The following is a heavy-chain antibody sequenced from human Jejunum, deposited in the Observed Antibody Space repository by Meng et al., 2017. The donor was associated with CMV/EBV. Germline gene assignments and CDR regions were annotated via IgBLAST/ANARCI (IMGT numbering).Heavy chain of an antibody. CDR3: ARDPTPDGSDY. J-gene: IGHJ4*02. V-gene: IGHV4-39*07. CDR2: VYYSGST. D-gene: IGHD3-10*01. CDR1: GVYVWDRSYY. Sequence: HLEVEGSGPDVVKPSRTLSLTGHMCGVYVWDRSYYWGWTGQPPGKGLEWIGSVYYSGSTYYNPSLESRVTISVDTSKNQFSLKLTSVTAADTATYYCARDPTPDGSDYWGRGTLVTVSS.